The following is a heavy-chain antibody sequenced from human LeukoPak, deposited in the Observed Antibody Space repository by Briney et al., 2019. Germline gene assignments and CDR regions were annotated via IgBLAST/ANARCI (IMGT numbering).Heavy chain of an antibody. CDR2: IYYSGST. Sequence: SETLSLTCAVYGGSFSGYYWSWIRQPPGKGLEWIGSIYYSGSTYYNPSLKGRVTISVDTSRNQISLKLSSVTAADTAVYYCARIRAGYSSGWYQPFDYWGQGTLVTVSS. D-gene: IGHD6-19*01. V-gene: IGHV4-34*01. CDR3: ARIRAGYSSGWYQPFDY. J-gene: IGHJ4*02. CDR1: GGSFSGYY.